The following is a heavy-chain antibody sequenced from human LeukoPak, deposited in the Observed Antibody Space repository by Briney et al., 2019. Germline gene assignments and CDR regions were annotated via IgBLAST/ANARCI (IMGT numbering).Heavy chain of an antibody. Sequence: GSSVKVSCKASGGTFSSYAISWVRQAPGQRPEWMGWVNAGNGKTKYSQTLQGRVTITRDTSASTAYMELSSLRSEDTAVYYCARNGCSGDSCYGEFDHWGQGTLVTVSS. CDR2: VNAGNGKT. J-gene: IGHJ4*02. D-gene: IGHD2-15*01. CDR3: ARNGCSGDSCYGEFDH. CDR1: GGTFSSYA. V-gene: IGHV1-3*01.